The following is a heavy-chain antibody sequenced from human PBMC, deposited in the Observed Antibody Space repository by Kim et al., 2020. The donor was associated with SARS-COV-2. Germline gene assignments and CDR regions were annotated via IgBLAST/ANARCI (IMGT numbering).Heavy chain of an antibody. CDR3: AGGLGSGF. V-gene: IGHV3-74*01. Sequence: GTRTDYAESVKGRFTISRDNAKNRVDLQMNSLRAEDTAVYYWAGGLGSGFWGRGTKVTVSS. D-gene: IGHD3-10*01. CDR2: GTRT. J-gene: IGHJ3*01.